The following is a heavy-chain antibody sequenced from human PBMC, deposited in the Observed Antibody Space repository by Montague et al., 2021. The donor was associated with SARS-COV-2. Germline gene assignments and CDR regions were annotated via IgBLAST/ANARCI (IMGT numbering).Heavy chain of an antibody. CDR3: AHRPSIAAAGTFRFDP. Sequence: PALVKPTQTLTLTCTFSGFSLSTSGVGVGWIRQPPGKALEWLALIYWDDDKRYSPSQKSRLTITKDTSKNQVVLTMTNMDPVDTATYYCAHRPSIAAAGTFRFDPWGQGTLVTVSS. CDR1: GFSLSTSGVG. CDR2: IYWDDDK. J-gene: IGHJ5*02. D-gene: IGHD6-13*01. V-gene: IGHV2-5*02.